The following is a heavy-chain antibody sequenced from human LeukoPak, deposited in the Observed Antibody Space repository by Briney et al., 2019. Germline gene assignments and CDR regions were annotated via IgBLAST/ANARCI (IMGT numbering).Heavy chain of an antibody. CDR3: ARGAYGAFDY. V-gene: IGHV3-66*01. J-gene: IGHJ4*02. Sequence: GGSLRLSCAASGFTFSSYWMSWVRQAPGKGLEWVSVIYSGGSTYYADSVKGRFTISRDNSKNTLYLQMNSLRAEDTAVYYCARGAYGAFDYWGQGTLVTVSS. CDR2: IYSGGST. CDR1: GFTFSSYW. D-gene: IGHD4-17*01.